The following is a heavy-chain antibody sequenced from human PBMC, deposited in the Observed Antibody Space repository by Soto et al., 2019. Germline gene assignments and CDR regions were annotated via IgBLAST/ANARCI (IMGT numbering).Heavy chain of an antibody. CDR2: ISYDGSNK. D-gene: IGHD5-18*01. Sequence: QVQLVESGGGVVQPGRSLRLSCAASGFTFSSYAMHWVRQAPGQGLEWVAVISYDGSNKYYADSVKGRFTISRDNSKNTLYLQMNSLRGEDTAVYYCAGDPLWGAAMVLWYFDLWGRGTLVTVSS. V-gene: IGHV3-30-3*01. CDR3: AGDPLWGAAMVLWYFDL. CDR1: GFTFSSYA. J-gene: IGHJ2*01.